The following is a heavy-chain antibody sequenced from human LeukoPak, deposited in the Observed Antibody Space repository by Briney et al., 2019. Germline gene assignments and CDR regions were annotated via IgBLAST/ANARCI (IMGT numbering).Heavy chain of an antibody. CDR2: ISWNSGSI. Sequence: GGSVRLSCAASGFTFDDYAMHWVRQAPGKGLEWVSGISWNSGSIGYADSVKGRFTISRDNAKNSLYLQMNSLRAEDMALYYCAKDKSTVPRGYFDYWGQGTLVTVSS. CDR3: AKDKSTVPRGYFDY. D-gene: IGHD4-17*01. V-gene: IGHV3-9*03. J-gene: IGHJ4*02. CDR1: GFTFDDYA.